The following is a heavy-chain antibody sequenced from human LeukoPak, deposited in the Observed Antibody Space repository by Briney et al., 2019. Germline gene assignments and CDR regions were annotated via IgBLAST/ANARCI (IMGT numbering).Heavy chain of an antibody. J-gene: IGHJ4*02. V-gene: IGHV1-69*01. CDR2: IIPIFGTA. Sequence: HWASVKVSCKASGGTFSSYAISWVRQAPGQGLEWMGGIIPIFGTANYAQKFQGRVTITADESTSTAYMELSSLRSEDTAVYYCARGHCSSSGCYQPGNWGQGTLVTVSS. CDR3: ARGHCSSSGCYQPGN. D-gene: IGHD2-2*01. CDR1: GGTFSSYA.